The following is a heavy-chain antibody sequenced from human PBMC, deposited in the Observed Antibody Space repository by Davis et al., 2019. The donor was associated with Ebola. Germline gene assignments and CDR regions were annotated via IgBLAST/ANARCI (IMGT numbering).Heavy chain of an antibody. V-gene: IGHV3-53*01. D-gene: IGHD6-6*01. CDR1: GFTVSSNY. Sequence: PGGSLRLSCAASGFTVSSNYMSWVRQAPGKGLEWVSVIYSGGSTYYADSVKGRFTISRDNSKNTLYLQMNSLRAEDTAVYYCAREGWGQQLVRDGEEDYGYYYYYGMDVWGQGTTVTVSS. CDR2: IYSGGST. CDR3: AREGWGQQLVRDGEEDYGYYYYYGMDV. J-gene: IGHJ6*02.